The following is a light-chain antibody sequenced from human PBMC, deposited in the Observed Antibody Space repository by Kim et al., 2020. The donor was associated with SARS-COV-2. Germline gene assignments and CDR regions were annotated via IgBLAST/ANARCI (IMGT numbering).Light chain of an antibody. CDR2: AAS. J-gene: IGKJ1*01. CDR1: RGISNH. Sequence: DIQMTQSPSSLSVSVGDRVTITCRASRGISNHLAWYQQKPGKVPKLLIYAASTLQSGVPSRFSGSGSGTDFTLTISSLQPEDVGTYYCQKYDSAPWTFGQGTKVDIK. CDR3: QKYDSAPWT. V-gene: IGKV1-27*01.